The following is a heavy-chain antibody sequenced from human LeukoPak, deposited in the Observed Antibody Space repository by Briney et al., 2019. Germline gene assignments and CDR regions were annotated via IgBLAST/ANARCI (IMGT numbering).Heavy chain of an antibody. Sequence: SETLSLTCAVYGGSFSGYYWSWIRQHPGKGLEWIGYIYYSGSTYYNPSLKSRVTISVDTSKNQFSLKLSSVTAADTAVYYCAREGYYDSSGYRRLVYYFDYWGQGTLVTVSS. J-gene: IGHJ4*02. V-gene: IGHV4-31*11. CDR2: IYYSGST. CDR1: GGSFSGYY. CDR3: AREGYYDSSGYRRLVYYFDY. D-gene: IGHD3-22*01.